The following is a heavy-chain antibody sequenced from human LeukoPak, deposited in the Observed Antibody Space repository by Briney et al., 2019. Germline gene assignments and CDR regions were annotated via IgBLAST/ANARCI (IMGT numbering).Heavy chain of an antibody. D-gene: IGHD1-7*01. Sequence: SETLSLTCTVSGGSISNFYWNWIRQPAGKGLEWIGHIYSSGSTNYNPSLRSRVTMSVDKSKSQFSLRLSSVTAADTAIYFCAGGHYWNYGWGQGTLVTVSS. V-gene: IGHV4-4*07. CDR2: IYSSGST. CDR3: AGGHYWNYG. CDR1: GGSISNFY. J-gene: IGHJ4*02.